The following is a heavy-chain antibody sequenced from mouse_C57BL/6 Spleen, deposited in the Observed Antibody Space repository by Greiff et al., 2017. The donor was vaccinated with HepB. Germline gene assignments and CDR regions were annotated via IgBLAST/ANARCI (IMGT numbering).Heavy chain of an antibody. CDR3: ASGGYEAYFDY. CDR1: GYSFTGYY. Sequence: EVKLQESGPELVKPGASVKISCKASGYSFTGYYMNWVKQSPEKSLEWIGEINPSTGGTTYNQKFKAKATLTVDKSSSTAYMQLKSLTSEDSAVYYCASGGYEAYFDYWGQGTTLTVSS. J-gene: IGHJ2*01. D-gene: IGHD2-2*01. CDR2: INPSTGGT. V-gene: IGHV1-42*01.